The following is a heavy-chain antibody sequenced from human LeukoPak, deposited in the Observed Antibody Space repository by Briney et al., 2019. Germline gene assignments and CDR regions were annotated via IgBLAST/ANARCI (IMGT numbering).Heavy chain of an antibody. CDR2: IYSGGST. CDR1: GFTVSSNY. CDR3: ARLPSSGWYGMDV. Sequence: QSGGSLRLSCAASGFTVSSNYISWVRQAPGKGLEWVSVIYSGGSTYYADSVEGRFTISRHNSKNTLYLQMNSLRAEDTAVYYCARLPSSGWYGMDVWGQGTTVTVSS. D-gene: IGHD6-19*01. V-gene: IGHV3-53*04. J-gene: IGHJ6*02.